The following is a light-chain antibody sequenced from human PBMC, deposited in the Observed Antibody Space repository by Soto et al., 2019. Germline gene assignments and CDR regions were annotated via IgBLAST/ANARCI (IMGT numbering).Light chain of an antibody. V-gene: IGLV2-14*01. J-gene: IGLJ2*01. CDR3: SSYTSSSSLV. CDR2: DVS. CDR1: SSDVGGYNY. Sequence: QSALTQPASVSGSPGQSITISCTGTSSDVGGYNYVSWYQQHPGKAPKLMIYDVSNRPSGVSHRFSGSKSGNTASLTIAGLQDDDADYYCCSSYTSSSSLVFGGGTKLTVL.